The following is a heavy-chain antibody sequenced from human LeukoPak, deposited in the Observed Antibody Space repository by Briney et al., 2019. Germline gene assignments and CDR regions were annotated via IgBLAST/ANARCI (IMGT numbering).Heavy chain of an antibody. CDR2: IIPIFGTA. J-gene: IGHJ4*02. CDR1: GYTFTSYG. Sequence: GASVNVSCKASGYTFTSYGISWVRQAPGQGLEWMGGIIPIFGTANYAQKFQGRVTITADESTSTAYMELSSLRSEDTAVYYCARSQSSGYYYWGQGTLVTVSS. V-gene: IGHV1-69*13. D-gene: IGHD3-22*01. CDR3: ARSQSSGYYY.